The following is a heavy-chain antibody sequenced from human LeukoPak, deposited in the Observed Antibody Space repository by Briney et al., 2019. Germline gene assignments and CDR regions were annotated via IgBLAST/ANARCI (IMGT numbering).Heavy chain of an antibody. Sequence: ASVKVSCKASGYTFTNYDINWVRQATGQGLEWMGWMNPNSGNTGYAQKFQGRVTITRNTSMSTAHMELRSLRSEDTAVYYCARRNGSWFDPRGQGTLVTVSS. CDR1: GYTFTNYD. D-gene: IGHD1-26*01. CDR3: ARRNGSWFDP. CDR2: MNPNSGNT. J-gene: IGHJ5*02. V-gene: IGHV1-8*03.